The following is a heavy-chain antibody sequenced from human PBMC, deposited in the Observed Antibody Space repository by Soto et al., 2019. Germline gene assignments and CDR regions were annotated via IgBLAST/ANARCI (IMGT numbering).Heavy chain of an antibody. D-gene: IGHD5-18*01. Sequence: QVQLQESGPGLVKPPQTLSLPGTVSGASINGGGYCWSWIRQHPGKGLDWIGCFSYGGSTSSNPSLKSRVTISVDTSKNQFSLKLSSVTAADTAVYYCSRGILVWGQGTLITVSS. CDR1: GASINGGGYC. CDR3: SRGILV. CDR2: FSYGGST. J-gene: IGHJ4*02. V-gene: IGHV4-31*03.